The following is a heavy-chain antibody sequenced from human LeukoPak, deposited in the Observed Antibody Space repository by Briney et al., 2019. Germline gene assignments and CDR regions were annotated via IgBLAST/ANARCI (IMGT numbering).Heavy chain of an antibody. J-gene: IGHJ5*02. V-gene: IGHV4-59*01. Sequence: SETLSLTCTVSGGSISSYYWSWLRQPPGKGLEWIGYIYYSGSTNYNPSLKSRVTISVDTSKNQFSLKLSSVAPADTAVYYCARGGYYGSGNDFRFDPWGQGTLVTVSS. D-gene: IGHD3-10*01. CDR2: IYYSGST. CDR3: ARGGYYGSGNDFRFDP. CDR1: GGSISSYY.